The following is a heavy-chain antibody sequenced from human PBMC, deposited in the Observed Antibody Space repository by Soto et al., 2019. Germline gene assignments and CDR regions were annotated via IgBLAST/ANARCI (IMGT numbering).Heavy chain of an antibody. J-gene: IGHJ4*02. CDR1: GGTFSSYA. CDR3: ARDRTYCGGDCYGYFDY. V-gene: IGHV1-69*01. CDR2: IIPIFGTA. Sequence: QVQLVQSGAEVKKPGSSVKVSCKASGGTFSSYAISWVRQAPGQGLEWMGGIIPIFGTANYAQKFQGRVTITADESTSTAYMELSSLRPEDTAVYYCARDRTYCGGDCYGYFDYWGQGTLVTVSS. D-gene: IGHD2-21*02.